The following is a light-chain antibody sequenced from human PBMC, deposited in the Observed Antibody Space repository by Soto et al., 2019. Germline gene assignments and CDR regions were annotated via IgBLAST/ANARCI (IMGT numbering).Light chain of an antibody. CDR1: SSNVGTNP. V-gene: IGLV1-44*01. J-gene: IGLJ3*02. Sequence: QSVLTQPPSASGTPGQRVVISCSGGSSNVGTNPVSWYQQLPGTAPTLLIYSNYQRPSGVPDRFSGSRSGTSASLAISGLQSDDEADYYCAAWDNSLSAWPFGGGTKLTVL. CDR3: AAWDNSLSAWP. CDR2: SNY.